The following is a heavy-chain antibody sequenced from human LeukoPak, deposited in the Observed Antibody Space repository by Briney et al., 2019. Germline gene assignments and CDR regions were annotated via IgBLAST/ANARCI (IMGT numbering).Heavy chain of an antibody. V-gene: IGHV1-2*02. CDR2: IIPNNGDT. CDR3: ARSFYDTSGYYLDS. J-gene: IGHJ4*02. D-gene: IGHD3-22*01. CDR1: GGTFSSYT. Sequence: GASVRVSCKASGGTFSSYTISWVRQAPGQGLEWMGRIIPNNGDTKYAQKFQGRVTMTRDTSINTAYMELSSLGSDDTAVYYCARSFYDTSGYYLDSWGQGTLVAVSS.